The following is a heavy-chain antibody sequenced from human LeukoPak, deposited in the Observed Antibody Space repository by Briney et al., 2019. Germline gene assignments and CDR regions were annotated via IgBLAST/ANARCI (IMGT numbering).Heavy chain of an antibody. CDR2: IRSKAYGGTT. CDR1: GFTFGDYA. Sequence: GGSLRLSCTASGFTFGDYAMSWVRQAPGKGLEWVGFIRSKAYGGTTEYAASVEGRFTISRDDSKSIAYLQMNSLKTEDTAVYYCTRDIPAAAGYYYGMDVWGQGTTVTVSS. D-gene: IGHD6-13*01. J-gene: IGHJ6*02. CDR3: TRDIPAAAGYYYGMDV. V-gene: IGHV3-49*04.